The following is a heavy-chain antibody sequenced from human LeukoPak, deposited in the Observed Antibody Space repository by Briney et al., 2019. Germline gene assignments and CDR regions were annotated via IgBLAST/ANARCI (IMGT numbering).Heavy chain of an antibody. D-gene: IGHD3-3*01. V-gene: IGHV3-7*01. J-gene: IGHJ6*02. CDR1: GFTFSSYW. Sequence: GGSLRLSCAASGFTFSSYWMSWVRQAPGKGLEWVANIKQDGREKYYVDSVKGRFTISRDNAKNSLYLQMNSLRAEDTAVYYCARDHDFWSGYRVGYYYYGMDVWGQGTTVTVSS. CDR3: ARDHDFWSGYRVGYYYYGMDV. CDR2: IKQDGREK.